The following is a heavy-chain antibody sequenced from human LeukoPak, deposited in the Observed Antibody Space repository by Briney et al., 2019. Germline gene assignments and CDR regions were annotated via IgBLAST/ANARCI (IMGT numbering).Heavy chain of an antibody. Sequence: PGGSLRFSCAASGFRFSGYSMNWVRQSPGKGLEWVSSISDTSRYIYYADSVKGRFIISRDNAKNSLYLQMNSLRADDTAVYYCARGSVGYWFDPWGQGTLVTVSS. CDR2: ISDTSRYI. CDR1: GFRFSGYS. D-gene: IGHD5/OR15-5a*01. V-gene: IGHV3-21*01. CDR3: ARGSVGYWFDP. J-gene: IGHJ5*02.